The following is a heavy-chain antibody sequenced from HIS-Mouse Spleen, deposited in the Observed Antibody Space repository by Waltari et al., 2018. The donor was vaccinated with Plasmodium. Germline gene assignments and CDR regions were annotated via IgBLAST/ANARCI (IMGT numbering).Heavy chain of an antibody. D-gene: IGHD2-15*01. J-gene: IGHJ4*02. CDR3: ARLVVVASKDSY. CDR1: GGSFSGYY. CDR2: INHSGST. Sequence: QVQLQQWGAGLLKPSETLSLTCAVYGGSFSGYYWSWIRQPPRKGLEWIGEINHSGSTNYNTSLKSRVTISVDTSKNQFSLKLSSVTAADTAVYYCARLVVVASKDSYWGQGTLVTVSS. V-gene: IGHV4-34*01.